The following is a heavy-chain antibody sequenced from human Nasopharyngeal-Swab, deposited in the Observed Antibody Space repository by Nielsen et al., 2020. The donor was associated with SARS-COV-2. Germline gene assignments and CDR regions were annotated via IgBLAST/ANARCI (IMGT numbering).Heavy chain of an antibody. J-gene: IGHJ4*02. D-gene: IGHD3-3*01. CDR3: ARGAAFWSGFDY. V-gene: IGHV1-69*01. CDR2: IIPIFGTA. Sequence: WVRQAPGQGLEWMGGIIPIFGTANYAQKFQGRVTITADESTSTAYMELSSLRSEDTAVYYCARGAAFWSGFDYWGQGTLVTVSS.